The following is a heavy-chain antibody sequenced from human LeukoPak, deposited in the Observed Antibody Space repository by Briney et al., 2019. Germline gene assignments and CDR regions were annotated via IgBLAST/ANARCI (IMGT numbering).Heavy chain of an antibody. D-gene: IGHD3-3*01. V-gene: IGHV1-69*13. CDR2: IIPIFGTA. J-gene: IGHJ4*02. CDR1: GGTFSSYA. CDR3: ARGGKTYYDFWSGYYTDAYYFDY. Sequence: SVKVSCKASGGTFSSYAISWVRQAPGQGLEWMGGIIPIFGTANYAQKFQGRVTITADESTSTAHMELSSLRSEDTAVYYCARGGKTYYDFWSGYYTDAYYFDYWGQGTLVTVSS.